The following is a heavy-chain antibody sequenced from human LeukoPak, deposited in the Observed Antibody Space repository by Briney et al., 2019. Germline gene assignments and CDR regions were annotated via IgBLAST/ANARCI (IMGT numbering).Heavy chain of an antibody. CDR3: ARVRRFNGPYNVYFDY. CDR1: GGSISSYY. CDR2: MQYTGST. J-gene: IGHJ4*02. D-gene: IGHD2-8*01. Sequence: SETLSLTCTVSGGSISSYYWSWIRQPPGKGLEWIAYMQYTGSTSYNPSLKSRVTISLDSSNSQLSLKLKSVTAADTAVYFCARVRRFNGPYNVYFDYWGQGTLVTVSP. V-gene: IGHV4-59*01.